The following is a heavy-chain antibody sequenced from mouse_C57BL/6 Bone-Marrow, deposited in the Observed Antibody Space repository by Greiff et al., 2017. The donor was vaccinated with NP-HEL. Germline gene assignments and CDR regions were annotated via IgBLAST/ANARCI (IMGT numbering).Heavy chain of an antibody. CDR2: IYPRSGNT. CDR3: ARNQFITTVVATSYYAMDY. CDR1: GYTFTSYG. V-gene: IGHV1-81*01. J-gene: IGHJ4*01. D-gene: IGHD1-1*01. Sequence: VKLQESGAELARPGASVKLSCKASGYTFTSYGISWVKQRTGQGLEWIGEIYPRSGNTYYNEKFKGKATLTADKSSSTAYMELRSLTSEDSAVYFCARNQFITTVVATSYYAMDYWGQGTSVTVSS.